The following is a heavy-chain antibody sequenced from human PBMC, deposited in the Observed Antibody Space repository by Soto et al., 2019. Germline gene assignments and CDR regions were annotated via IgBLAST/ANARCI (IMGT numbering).Heavy chain of an antibody. V-gene: IGHV2-26*01. CDR2: IFSNDEK. J-gene: IGHJ4*02. D-gene: IGHD6-19*01. CDR3: ARIEGPVAGDFDY. Sequence: QVTLKESGPVLVKPTETLTLTCTVSGFSLSNARMGVSWIRQPPGKALEWLAHIFSNDEKSYSTSLKSRLTISKDTCKSQVVLTMTNMDPVDTATYYCARIEGPVAGDFDYWGQGTLVTVSS. CDR1: GFSLSNARMG.